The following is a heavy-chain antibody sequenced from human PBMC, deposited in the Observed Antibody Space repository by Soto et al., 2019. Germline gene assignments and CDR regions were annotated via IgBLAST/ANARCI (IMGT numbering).Heavy chain of an antibody. V-gene: IGHV3-23*01. CDR2: VSSIGDST. CDR3: ARALFSKNWPLMFGG. CDR1: GFTFGSYA. Sequence: EVQLLESGGGLVQPGGSLRLSCAASGFTFGSYAMSWVRQAPGKGLEWVSSVSSIGDSTYYADSVKGRFTISRNNFKNTLYLPLNSLRAEDTALYYCARALFSKNWPLMFGGWGQGTLVTVSS. J-gene: IGHJ1*01. D-gene: IGHD3-16*01.